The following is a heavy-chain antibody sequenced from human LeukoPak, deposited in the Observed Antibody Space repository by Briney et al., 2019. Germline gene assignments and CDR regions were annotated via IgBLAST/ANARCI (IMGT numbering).Heavy chain of an antibody. CDR3: AKDCRVRVAATRGYFDY. J-gene: IGHJ4*02. Sequence: GGSLRLSCAASGFTFSSYAMSWVRQAPGKGLEWASAISGSGGSTYYADSVKGRFTISRDNSKNTLYLQMNSLRAEDTAVYYCAKDCRVRVAATRGYFDYWGQGTLVTVSS. CDR2: ISGSGGST. CDR1: GFTFSSYA. D-gene: IGHD2-15*01. V-gene: IGHV3-23*01.